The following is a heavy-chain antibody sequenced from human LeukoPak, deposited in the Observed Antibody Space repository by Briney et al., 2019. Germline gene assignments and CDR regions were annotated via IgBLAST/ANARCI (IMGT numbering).Heavy chain of an antibody. J-gene: IGHJ4*02. D-gene: IGHD3-10*01. CDR2: INRGGST. V-gene: IGHV4-34*01. CDR3: ARGYGSGSYYGH. Sequence: SETLSLTCAVYGGSFSGYYWSWIRQPPGKGLEWIGEINRGGSTNYNPSLKSRVTISVDTSKNQFSLKLSSVTAADTAVYYCARGYGSGSYYGHWGQGTLVTVSS. CDR1: GGSFSGYY.